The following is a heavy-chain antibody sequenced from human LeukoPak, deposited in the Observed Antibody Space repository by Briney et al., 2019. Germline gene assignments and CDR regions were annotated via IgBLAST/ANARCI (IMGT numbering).Heavy chain of an antibody. CDR1: GYTFTGNY. CDR2: INPNSGGT. CDR3: ARPGERSRRDWNLDQ. J-gene: IGHJ4*02. V-gene: IGHV1-2*02. Sequence: ASVKVSCKASGYTFTGNYMHWVRQAPGQGLEWMGWINPNSGGTNYAQKFQGRVTMTRDTSISTAYMELSRLRSDDTAVYYCARPGERSRRDWNLDQWGQGTLVTVSS. D-gene: IGHD1-1*01.